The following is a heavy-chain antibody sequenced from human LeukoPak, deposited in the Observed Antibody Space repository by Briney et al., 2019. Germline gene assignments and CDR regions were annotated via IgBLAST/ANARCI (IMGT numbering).Heavy chain of an antibody. V-gene: IGHV4-59*01. CDR3: ARGLYYYDSSGYYDY. CDR1: GGSISSYY. Sequence: SETLSLTCTVSGGSISSYYWSWIRQPPGKGLEWIGYIYYSGSTNYNPSLKSRVTISVDTSKNQFSLKLSSVTAADAAVYYCARGLYYYDSSGYYDYWGQGTLVTVSS. J-gene: IGHJ4*02. D-gene: IGHD3-22*01. CDR2: IYYSGST.